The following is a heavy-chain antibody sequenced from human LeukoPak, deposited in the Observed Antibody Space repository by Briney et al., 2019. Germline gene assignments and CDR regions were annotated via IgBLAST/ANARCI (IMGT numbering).Heavy chain of an antibody. V-gene: IGHV1-46*01. J-gene: IGHJ6*02. CDR2: INPSGGST. CDR1: GYTFTSYY. Sequence: GASVKVSCKASGYTFTSYYMHWVRQAPGQGLEWMGIINPSGGSTSYAQKFQGRVTMTTDTSTNTAYMELRSLRSDDTAVYYCARDHPGGLRLIDYYYGMDVWGQGTTVTVSS. D-gene: IGHD5-12*01. CDR3: ARDHPGGLRLIDYYYGMDV.